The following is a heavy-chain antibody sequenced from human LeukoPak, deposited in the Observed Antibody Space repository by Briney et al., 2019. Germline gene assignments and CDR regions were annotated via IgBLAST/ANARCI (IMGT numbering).Heavy chain of an antibody. J-gene: IGHJ4*02. V-gene: IGHV5-51*01. D-gene: IGHD1-26*01. CDR3: ARGIVGATPYYFDY. CDR2: IYPGDSET. CDR1: GYSFTRFW. Sequence: KRGESLKISCKGSGYSFTRFWIGWVRQMPGKGLEWMGIIYPGDSETRNSPSFQGQVTISADKSTSTAYLQWSSLKASDTAMYYCARGIVGATPYYFDYWGQGTLVTVPS.